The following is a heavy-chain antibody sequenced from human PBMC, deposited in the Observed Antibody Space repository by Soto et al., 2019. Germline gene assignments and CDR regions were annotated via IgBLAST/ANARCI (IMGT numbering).Heavy chain of an antibody. Sequence: ASVKVSGKASGYTFTSYAMHWVRQAPGQRLEWMGWINAGNGNTKYSQKFQGRVTITRDTSASTAYMELSSLRSEDTAVYYCARGVGYSSSWYLDYYYYYGMDVWGQGTTVTVSS. CDR3: ARGVGYSSSWYLDYYYYYGMDV. D-gene: IGHD6-13*01. V-gene: IGHV1-3*01. CDR2: INAGNGNT. CDR1: GYTFTSYA. J-gene: IGHJ6*02.